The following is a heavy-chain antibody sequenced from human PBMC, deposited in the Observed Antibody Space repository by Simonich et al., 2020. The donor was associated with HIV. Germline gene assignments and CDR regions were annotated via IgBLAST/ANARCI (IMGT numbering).Heavy chain of an antibody. J-gene: IGHJ4*02. Sequence: QITLKESGPTLVKPTQNLTLTCTFSGFSLSTSGVGVGWIRQPPGKALEWLALIYWDDDKRNSPSLNSRLTFTKDTSKNHVVLTMTNMDPVYTATYYCAHSPGGGSGSYYNYFDYWGQGTLVTVSS. CDR2: IYWDDDK. CDR1: GFSLSTSGVG. D-gene: IGHD3-10*01. V-gene: IGHV2-5*02. CDR3: AHSPGGGSGSYYNYFDY.